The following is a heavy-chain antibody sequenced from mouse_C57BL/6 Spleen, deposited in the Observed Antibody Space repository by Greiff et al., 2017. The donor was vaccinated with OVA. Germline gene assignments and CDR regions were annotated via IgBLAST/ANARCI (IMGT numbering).Heavy chain of an antibody. CDR2: ISDGGSYT. J-gene: IGHJ4*01. CDR3: ARVGNWSYAMDY. D-gene: IGHD2-1*01. V-gene: IGHV5-4*01. Sequence: EVQVVESGGGLVKPGGSLKLSCAASGFTFSSYAMSWVRQTPEKRLEWVATISDGGSYTYYPDNVKGRFTISRDNAKNNLYLQMSHLKSEDTAMYYCARVGNWSYAMDYWGQGTSVTVSS. CDR1: GFTFSSYA.